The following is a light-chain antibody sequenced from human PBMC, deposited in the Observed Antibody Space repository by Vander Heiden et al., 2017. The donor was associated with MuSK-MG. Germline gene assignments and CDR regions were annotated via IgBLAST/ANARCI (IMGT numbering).Light chain of an antibody. CDR2: GNS. Sequence: QSVLTQPPSVSGAPGQRVTISCTGSSSNIGAGYAVHWYQQLPGTAPKLLSYGNSNRPSGVPDRFSGSKSGTSASLAITGLQAEDEADYYCQSYDSSLSGVVFGAGTKLTVL. V-gene: IGLV1-40*01. CDR3: QSYDSSLSGVV. J-gene: IGLJ2*01. CDR1: SSNIGAGYA.